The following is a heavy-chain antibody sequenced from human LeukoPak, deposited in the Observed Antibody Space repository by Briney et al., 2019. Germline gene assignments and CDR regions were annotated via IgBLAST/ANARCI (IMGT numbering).Heavy chain of an antibody. CDR2: INPNSGDT. CDR1: GYTFTGYY. D-gene: IGHD3-16*01. J-gene: IGHJ5*02. CDR3: AREQFGIAP. V-gene: IGHV1-2*02. Sequence: GASVTVSCTASGYTFTGYYMHWVRQAPGQGLEWMGWINPNSGDTSYAQKFQGRVTLTRDTSINTAYMELSRLTSDDTAVYSCAREQFGIAPWGQGTLVTVSS.